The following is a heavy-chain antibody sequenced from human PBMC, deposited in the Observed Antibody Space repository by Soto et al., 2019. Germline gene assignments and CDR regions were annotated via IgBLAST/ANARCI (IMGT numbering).Heavy chain of an antibody. J-gene: IGHJ6*02. V-gene: IGHV5-51*01. D-gene: IGHD2-21*02. CDR1: GYSFTTYL. CDR2: IYPGDSNA. Sequence: GESLKISCKASGYSFTTYLIVWVRLMPGKGLEWMGTIYPGDSNARYSPSFQGQVTMSADKSITNAYLQWRSLKASDTAIYYCARSAYCGGDCTRNHQYYYAMDVWGQGTTVTVSS. CDR3: ARSAYCGGDCTRNHQYYYAMDV.